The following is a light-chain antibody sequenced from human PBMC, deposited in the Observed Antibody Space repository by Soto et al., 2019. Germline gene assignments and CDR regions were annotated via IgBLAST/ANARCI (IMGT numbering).Light chain of an antibody. CDR3: SSYTSRDTLV. J-gene: IGLJ3*02. CDR2: DVN. CDR1: SSDVGGYDH. Sequence: QSALTQPASVSGSPGQSITISCTGTSSDVGGYDHVSWYQQHPGKAPKLIIYDVNIRPSGVSNRFSGSKSGNTGSLAVSGLQAEGEADYYCSSYTSRDTLVFGGGTTLTVL. V-gene: IGLV2-14*03.